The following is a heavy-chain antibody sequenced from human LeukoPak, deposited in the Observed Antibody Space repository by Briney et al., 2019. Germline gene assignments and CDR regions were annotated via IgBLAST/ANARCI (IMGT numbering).Heavy chain of an antibody. V-gene: IGHV1-2*02. CDR2: INSNSGGT. CDR3: SYSSSEAGDDAFDI. CDR1: GYTFTGYY. Sequence: ASVKVSCKASGYTFTGYYMHWVRQAPGQGLEWMGWINSNSGGTNYAQKFQGRVTMTRDTSISTAYMELSRLRSDDTAVYYCSYSSSEAGDDAFDIWGQGTMVTVSS. D-gene: IGHD6-6*01. J-gene: IGHJ3*02.